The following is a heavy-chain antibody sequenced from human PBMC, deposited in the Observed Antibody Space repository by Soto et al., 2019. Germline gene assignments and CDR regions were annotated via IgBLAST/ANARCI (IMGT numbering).Heavy chain of an antibody. CDR2: IVVGSGNT. Sequence: ASVKVSCKASGFTFTSSAVQWVRQARGQRLEWIGWIVVGSGNTNYAQKFQERVTITRDMSTSTAYMELSGLRSEDTAVYYCATRSGWDVYYYYGMDVWGQGTTVTVSS. J-gene: IGHJ6*02. V-gene: IGHV1-58*01. D-gene: IGHD3-3*01. CDR3: ATRSGWDVYYYYGMDV. CDR1: GFTFTSSA.